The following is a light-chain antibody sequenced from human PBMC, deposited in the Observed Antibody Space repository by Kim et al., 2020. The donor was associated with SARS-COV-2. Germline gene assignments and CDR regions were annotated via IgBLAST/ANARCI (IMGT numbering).Light chain of an antibody. J-gene: IGKJ1*01. V-gene: IGKV3-20*01. CDR2: GAS. CDR3: QQYGSSLQT. Sequence: LSPGERAPLSCRATQSVNNFLAWYQQKRGQAPRLLIYGASRRATGIQDRFSGSESGTDFTLTISRLEPEDFAVYYCQQYGSSLQTFGQGTKVDIK. CDR1: QSVNNF.